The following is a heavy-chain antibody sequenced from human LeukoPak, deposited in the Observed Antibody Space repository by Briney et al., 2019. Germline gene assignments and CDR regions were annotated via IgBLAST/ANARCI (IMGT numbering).Heavy chain of an antibody. D-gene: IGHD5-18*01. CDR2: IPYDGSNK. V-gene: IGHV3-30*18. CDR3: ANGGAIAMVPYY. J-gene: IGHJ4*02. CDR1: GFTFSSYG. Sequence: QPGRSLRLSCAASGFTFSSYGMHWVRQAPGKGLEWVAVIPYDGSNKYYADSVKGRFTISRDNSKNTLYLQMNSLRAEDTAVYYCANGGAIAMVPYYWGQGTLVTVSS.